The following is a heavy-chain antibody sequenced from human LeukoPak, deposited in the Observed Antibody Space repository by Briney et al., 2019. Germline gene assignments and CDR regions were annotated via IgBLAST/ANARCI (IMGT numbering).Heavy chain of an antibody. D-gene: IGHD3-9*01. CDR2: INIDDGNT. CDR3: GRVYYDILTGFPSYSDY. CDR1: GYRFPTYG. V-gene: IGHV1-18*01. J-gene: IGHJ4*02. Sequence: GASVKVSCKASGYRFPTYGIHWVRQAPGQGLEWMGWINIDDGNTEYAQKFHGRVTLTRDTSTSIAYMELRSLTSDDTALYYCGRVYYDILTGFPSYSDYWGKGTLVTVSS.